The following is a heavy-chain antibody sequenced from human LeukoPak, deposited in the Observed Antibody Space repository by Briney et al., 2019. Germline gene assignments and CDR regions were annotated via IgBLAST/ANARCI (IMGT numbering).Heavy chain of an antibody. D-gene: IGHD4-17*01. CDR2: IYYSGST. CDR1: GGSISSYY. V-gene: IGHV4-59*01. Sequence: SETLSLNCTVSGGSISSYYWSWIRQPPGKGLEWIGYIYYSGSTNYNPSLKSRVTISVDTSKNQFSLKLSSVTAADTAVYYCARGGGYGDSGDYWGQGTLVTVSS. J-gene: IGHJ4*02. CDR3: ARGGGYGDSGDY.